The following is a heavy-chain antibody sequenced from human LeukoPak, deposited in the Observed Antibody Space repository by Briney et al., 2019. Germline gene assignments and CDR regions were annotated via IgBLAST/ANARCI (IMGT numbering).Heavy chain of an antibody. Sequence: PSETLSLTCTVSGDSISIYYWSWIRQPPGKGLEWIEYIYNSGSTNYNPSLKSRVTISVDTSKNQFSLKLSSVTAADTAVYYCARDNTYGCYWGQGTLVTVSS. D-gene: IGHD5-18*01. J-gene: IGHJ4*02. CDR2: IYNSGST. CDR1: GDSISIYY. CDR3: ARDNTYGCY. V-gene: IGHV4-59*12.